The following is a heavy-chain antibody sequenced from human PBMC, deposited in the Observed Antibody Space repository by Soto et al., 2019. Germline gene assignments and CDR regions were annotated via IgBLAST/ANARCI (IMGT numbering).Heavy chain of an antibody. Sequence: QVQLQESGPGLVEASQTLSLTCTVSGATISSGGFYWRWIRQRPGKGLEWIGHIYYTGSTYYNPSLNSRVTISVDRSRNQFSLKLRSVTAADTAKYFCARDDSFYGEPGYGMNVWGQGTTVTVSS. J-gene: IGHJ6*02. CDR3: ARDDSFYGEPGYGMNV. D-gene: IGHD4-17*01. CDR1: GATISSGGFY. CDR2: IYYTGST. V-gene: IGHV4-31*03.